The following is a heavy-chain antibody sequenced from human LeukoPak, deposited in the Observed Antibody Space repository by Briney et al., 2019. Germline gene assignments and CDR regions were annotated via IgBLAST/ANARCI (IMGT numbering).Heavy chain of an antibody. CDR1: GYGFSSYS. V-gene: IGHV5-51*01. Sequence: AGESLKISCQGSGYGFSSYSIGWVRQMPGKGLEWMGVIFPHDSDTTYSPSFQGQISFSADRSINTAYLQWHSLKASDTAIYYCARRPAGRAGFDLWGQGTLVIVSA. D-gene: IGHD6-13*01. J-gene: IGHJ3*01. CDR2: IFPHDSDT. CDR3: ARRPAGRAGFDL.